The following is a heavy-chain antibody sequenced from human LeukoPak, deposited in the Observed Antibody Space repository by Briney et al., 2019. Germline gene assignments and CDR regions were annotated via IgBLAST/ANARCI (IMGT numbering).Heavy chain of an antibody. V-gene: IGHV4-30-4*01. CDR3: ARDGSLGYCSGGSCSYYYYYGMDV. CDR2: IYYSGST. D-gene: IGHD2-15*01. J-gene: IGHJ6*02. Sequence: PSETLSLTCTVSGGSISSGDYYWSWIRQPPGKGLEWIGYIYYSGSTYYNPSLKSRVTISVDTSKSQFSLKLSSVTAADTAVYYCARDGSLGYCSGGSCSYYYYYGMDVWGQGTTVTVSS. CDR1: GGSISSGDYY.